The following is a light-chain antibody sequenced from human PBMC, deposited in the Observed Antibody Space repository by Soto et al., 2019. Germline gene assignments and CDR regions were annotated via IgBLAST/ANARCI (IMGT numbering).Light chain of an antibody. J-gene: IGLJ1*01. Sequence: ALTQPASVSGSPGQSITISCTGTSSDVGSYNLVSWYQQHPGKAPKLMIYEVSKRPSGVSNRFSGSKSGNTASLTISGLQAEDEADYYCCSYAGSSTLRVFGTGTKVTVL. CDR3: CSYAGSSTLRV. CDR2: EVS. V-gene: IGLV2-23*02. CDR1: SSDVGSYNL.